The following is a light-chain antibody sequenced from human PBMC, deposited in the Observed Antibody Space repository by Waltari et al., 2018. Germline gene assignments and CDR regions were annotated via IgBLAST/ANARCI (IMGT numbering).Light chain of an antibody. CDR3: QQYYTYSVYT. J-gene: IGKJ2*01. CDR2: HAS. Sequence: DIQMTQSPSTLSASVGDRVTFTCRGSESIGTSLAWYQQKSGKAPKLLIYHASTLEGGVPSRFSGSGSGTDFTLTISSLQPDDFATYFCQQYYTYSVYTFGQGTKLEIK. CDR1: ESIGTS. V-gene: IGKV1-5*01.